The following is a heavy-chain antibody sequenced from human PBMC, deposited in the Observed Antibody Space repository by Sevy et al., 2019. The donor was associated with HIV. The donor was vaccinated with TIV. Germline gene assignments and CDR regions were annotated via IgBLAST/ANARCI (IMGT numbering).Heavy chain of an antibody. CDR3: ARALGYYDSSGYYPDAFDI. J-gene: IGHJ3*02. CDR1: GFTFSSYS. D-gene: IGHD3-22*01. V-gene: IGHV3-21*01. CDR2: ISSSSSYI. Sequence: GGSLRLSCAASGFTFSSYSMNWVRQAPGKGLEWVSSISSSSSYIYYADSVKGRFTISRDNAKNSLYLQMNSLRAEDMAVYYCARALGYYDSSGYYPDAFDIWGQGTMVTVSS.